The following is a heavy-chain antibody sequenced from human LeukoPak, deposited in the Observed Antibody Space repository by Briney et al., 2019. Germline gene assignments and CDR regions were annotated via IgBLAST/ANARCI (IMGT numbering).Heavy chain of an antibody. D-gene: IGHD3-10*01. CDR1: GYTFTGYY. J-gene: IGHJ3*02. CDR2: INPNSGGT. Sequence: ASVKVSCKASGYTFTGYYMHWVRQAPGQGLEWMGWINPNSGGTNYAQKFQGWVTMTRDTSISTAYMELSRLRSDDTAVYYCARDSYGSANYAFDIWGQGTMVTVSS. CDR3: ARDSYGSANYAFDI. V-gene: IGHV1-2*04.